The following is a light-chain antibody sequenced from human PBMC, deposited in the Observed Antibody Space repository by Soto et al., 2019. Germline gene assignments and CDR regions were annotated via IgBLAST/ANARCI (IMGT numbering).Light chain of an antibody. V-gene: IGLV2-11*01. CDR2: DVS. J-gene: IGLJ3*02. CDR3: RSYAGSYTWV. CDR1: SSDVGGYNY. Sequence: QSVLTQPRSVSGSPGQSVTISCTGTSSDVGGYNYVSWYQHHPGKAPKSMIYDVSKRPSGVPDRFSGSKSSNTASLTISGLQAEDEADYYCRSYAGSYTWVFGGGTKLTVL.